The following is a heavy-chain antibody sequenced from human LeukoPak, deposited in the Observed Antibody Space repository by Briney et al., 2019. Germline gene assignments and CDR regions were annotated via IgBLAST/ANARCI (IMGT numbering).Heavy chain of an antibody. CDR1: GFTFSSYAMH. D-gene: IGHD5-24*01. J-gene: IGHJ4*02. CDR2: IYYSGST. Sequence: LRLSCAASGFTFSSYAMHWVRQPPGKGLEWIGSIYYSGSTYYNPSLKSRVTISVDTSKNQFSLKLSSVTAADTAVYYCARQILFHSERWLKFFDYWGQGTLVTVSS. CDR3: ARQILFHSERWLKFFDY. V-gene: IGHV4-39*01.